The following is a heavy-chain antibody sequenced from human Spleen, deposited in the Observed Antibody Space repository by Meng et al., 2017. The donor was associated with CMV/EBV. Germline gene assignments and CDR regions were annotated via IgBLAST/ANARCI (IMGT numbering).Heavy chain of an antibody. D-gene: IGHD3-3*01. V-gene: IGHV1-8*02. J-gene: IGHJ5*02. CDR1: GYTFTGYY. CDR2: MNPNSGNT. CDR3: TRGKRDFWSGFIPDWFDP. Sequence: ASVKVSCKTSGYTFTGYYMHWVRQATGQGLEWMGWMNPNSGNTGYAQKFQGRVTITRDTSISTSYMELSSLRSEDTAVYYCTRGKRDFWSGFIPDWFDPWGQGTLVTVSS.